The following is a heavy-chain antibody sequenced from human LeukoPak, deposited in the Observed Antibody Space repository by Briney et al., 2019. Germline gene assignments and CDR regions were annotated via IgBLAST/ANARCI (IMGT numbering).Heavy chain of an antibody. D-gene: IGHD1-7*01. Sequence: SETLSLTCTVSGGSLSSSSYYWGWIRQPPGKGLEWIGSIYYSGSTYYNPSLESRVTISVDTSKNQFSLKLSSVTAADTAVYYCARQGMLSGTTFYFDYWGQGTLVTVSS. J-gene: IGHJ4*02. CDR1: GGSLSSSSYY. CDR2: IYYSGST. CDR3: ARQGMLSGTTFYFDY. V-gene: IGHV4-39*01.